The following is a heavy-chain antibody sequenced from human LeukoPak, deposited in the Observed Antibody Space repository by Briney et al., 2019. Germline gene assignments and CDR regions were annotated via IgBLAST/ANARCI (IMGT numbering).Heavy chain of an antibody. CDR3: AKDIAAAGGPCAY. Sequence: PGGSLRLSCAASGFTFSSYEMNWVRQAPGKGLEWVSYISSSGSTIYYADSVKGRFTISRDNSKNTVFLQMNSLRAEDTAVYYCAKDIAAAGGPCAYWGRGTLVTVSS. V-gene: IGHV3-48*03. J-gene: IGHJ4*02. D-gene: IGHD6-13*01. CDR1: GFTFSSYE. CDR2: ISSSGSTI.